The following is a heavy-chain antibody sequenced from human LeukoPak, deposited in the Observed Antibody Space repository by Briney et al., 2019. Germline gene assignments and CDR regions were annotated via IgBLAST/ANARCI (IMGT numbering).Heavy chain of an antibody. CDR1: GGSISSYY. CDR2: IYYTGTT. Sequence: PETLSLTCTVSGGSISSYYWSWIRQPPGKGLEWIGYIYYTGTTNYNPSLKSRVTISVDTSKKQLSLKLSSVTAADTAVYYCARLPLRSHFDYWGQGTLVTVSS. CDR3: ARLPLRSHFDY. J-gene: IGHJ4*02. V-gene: IGHV4-59*08.